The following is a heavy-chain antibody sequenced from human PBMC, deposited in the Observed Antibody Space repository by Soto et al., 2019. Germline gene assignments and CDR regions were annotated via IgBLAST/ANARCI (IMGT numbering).Heavy chain of an antibody. CDR3: ARHRDYYGSGSYYNGVFDP. D-gene: IGHD3-10*01. V-gene: IGHV4-39*01. CDR2: IYYSGST. J-gene: IGHJ5*02. Sequence: QLQLQESGPGLVKPSETLSLTRTVSGGSISSSSYYWGWIRQPPGKGLEWIGSIYYSGSTYYNPSLKSRVTISVDTSKNQFSLKLSSVTAADTAVYYCARHRDYYGSGSYYNGVFDPWGQGTLVTVSS. CDR1: GGSISSSSYY.